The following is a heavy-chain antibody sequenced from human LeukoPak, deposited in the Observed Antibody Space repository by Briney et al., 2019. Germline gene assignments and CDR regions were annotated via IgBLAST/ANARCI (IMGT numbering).Heavy chain of an antibody. Sequence: GGSLRLSCAASGFTFSSYEMNWVRQAPGKGLEWVSYISSSGSTIYYADSVKGRFTISRDNAKNSLYLQMNSLRAEDTAVYYCANIFGSYGDDYWGQGTLVTASS. D-gene: IGHD4-17*01. CDR1: GFTFSSYE. J-gene: IGHJ4*02. CDR3: ANIFGSYGDDY. V-gene: IGHV3-48*03. CDR2: ISSSGSTI.